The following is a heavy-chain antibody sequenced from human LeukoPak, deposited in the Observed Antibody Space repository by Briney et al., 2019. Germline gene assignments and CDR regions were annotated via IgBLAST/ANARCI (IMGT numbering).Heavy chain of an antibody. V-gene: IGHV4-39*07. CDR2: VYYSGST. D-gene: IGHD5-18*01. Sequence: PSETLSLTCAVYGGSFSSYYWGWIRQPPGKGLEWIGSVYYSGSTYYNPSLKSRVTISVDTSKNQFSLKLSSVTAADTAVYYCARVVYSYGYVGYYFDYWGQGTLVTVSS. CDR1: GGSFSSYY. J-gene: IGHJ4*02. CDR3: ARVVYSYGYVGYYFDY.